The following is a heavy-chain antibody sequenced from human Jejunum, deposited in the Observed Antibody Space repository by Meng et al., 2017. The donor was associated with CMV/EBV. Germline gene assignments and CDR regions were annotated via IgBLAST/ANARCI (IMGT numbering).Heavy chain of an antibody. J-gene: IGHJ4*02. V-gene: IGHV3-7*01. CDR3: ARGYIDY. Sequence: LRLTWAAPGLTLSREWMSGISQGRGKGREGVANIKPDGSEKNNVDTTKGRFTITRENAKNALYLQMKSLRAEDTDVYDCARGYIDYWGQGTLVTVSS. D-gene: IGHD5-18*01. CDR2: IKPDGSEK. CDR1: GLTLSREW.